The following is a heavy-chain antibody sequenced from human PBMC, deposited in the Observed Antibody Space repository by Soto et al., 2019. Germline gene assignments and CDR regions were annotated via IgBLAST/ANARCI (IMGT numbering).Heavy chain of an antibody. CDR3: ARDRGIAAAGKEEYFQH. J-gene: IGHJ1*01. CDR2: IYHSGST. D-gene: IGHD6-13*01. Sequence: KPSETLSLTCAVSGGSISSSNWWSWVRQPPGKGLEWIGEIYHSGSTNYNPSLKSRVTISVDKSKNQFSLKLSSVTAADTAVYYCARDRGIAAAGKEEYFQHWGQGTLVTVSS. CDR1: GGSISSSNW. V-gene: IGHV4-4*02.